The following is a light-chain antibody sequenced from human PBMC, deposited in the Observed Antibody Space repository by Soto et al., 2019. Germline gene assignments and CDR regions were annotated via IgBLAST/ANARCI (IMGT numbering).Light chain of an antibody. V-gene: IGKV1-27*01. Sequence: DIQMTQSPSSLSASVGDRVTITCRASRGISNYLAWYQQKPGKVPKLLIYAASTLQSGVPSRFSGSGSGTDFTLTISSRQPEDVATYYCQKYNSAPHTFGGGTKVEIK. CDR3: QKYNSAPHT. CDR2: AAS. J-gene: IGKJ4*01. CDR1: RGISNY.